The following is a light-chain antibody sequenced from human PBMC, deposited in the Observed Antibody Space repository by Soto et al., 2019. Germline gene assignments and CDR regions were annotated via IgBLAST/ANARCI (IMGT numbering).Light chain of an antibody. CDR1: SSDVGGYNF. J-gene: IGLJ3*02. CDR2: DVS. CDR3: CSNAGSYTWV. Sequence: QSVLTQPRSVSGSPGQSVTISCSGSSSDVGGYNFVSWYQQHPGKAPKLMIYDVSKRPSGVPDRFSGSKSGNTASLTISGLQAEDEADYYCCSNAGSYTWVFGGGNKLPVL. V-gene: IGLV2-11*01.